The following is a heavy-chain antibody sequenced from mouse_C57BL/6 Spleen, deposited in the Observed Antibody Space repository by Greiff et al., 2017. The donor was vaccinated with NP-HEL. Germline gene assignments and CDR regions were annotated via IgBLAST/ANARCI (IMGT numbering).Heavy chain of an antibody. CDR1: GYTFTSYW. V-gene: IGHV1-55*01. CDR2: IYPGSGST. J-gene: IGHJ1*03. Sequence: QVQLQQPGAELVKPGASVKMSCKASGYTFTSYWITWVKQRPGQGLEWIGDIYPGSGSTNYNEKFKSKATLTVDTSSSTAYMQLSSLTSEDSAVCYCARAPTTVVYWYFDVWGTGTTVTVSS. CDR3: ARAPTTVVYWYFDV. D-gene: IGHD1-1*01.